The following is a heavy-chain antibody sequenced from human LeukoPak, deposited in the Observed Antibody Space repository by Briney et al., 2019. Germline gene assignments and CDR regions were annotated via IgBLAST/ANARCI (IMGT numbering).Heavy chain of an antibody. CDR3: ARAGTGDAFDI. CDR2: INHSGST. Sequence: PETLSLTCAVYGGSFSGYYWSWIRQPPGKGLEWIGEINHSGSTNYNPSLKSRVTISVDTSKNQFSLKLSSVTAADTAVYYCARAGTGDAFDIWGQGTMVTVSS. V-gene: IGHV4-34*01. CDR1: GGSFSGYY. J-gene: IGHJ3*02. D-gene: IGHD1-14*01.